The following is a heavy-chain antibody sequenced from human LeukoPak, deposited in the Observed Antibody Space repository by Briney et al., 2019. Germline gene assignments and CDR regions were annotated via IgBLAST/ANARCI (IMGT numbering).Heavy chain of an antibody. V-gene: IGHV1-2*02. Sequence: ASVQVSCNASGYTFTGYYMHWVRQAPGQGLEWMGWINPKSGGTNYAQKFQGRVTMTRDTSISTAYMELNRLRSDDTAVYYCARGHEQQLVGGAFDYWGQGTLVTVSS. CDR2: INPKSGGT. D-gene: IGHD6-13*01. J-gene: IGHJ4*02. CDR3: ARGHEQQLVGGAFDY. CDR1: GYTFTGYY.